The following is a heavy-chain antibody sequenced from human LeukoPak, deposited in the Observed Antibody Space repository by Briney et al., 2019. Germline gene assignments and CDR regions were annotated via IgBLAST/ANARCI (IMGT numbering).Heavy chain of an antibody. Sequence: ASVKVSCKASGYTFTSYGISWVRQAPGQGLEWMGWISAYNGNTNYAQKLQGRVTMTTDTSTSTAYMELRSLRSDDTAVYYCARTASQYDILTGYSKYYYYYMDVWGKGTTVTVSS. V-gene: IGHV1-18*01. CDR1: GYTFTSYG. CDR3: ARTASQYDILTGYSKYYYYYMDV. CDR2: ISAYNGNT. J-gene: IGHJ6*03. D-gene: IGHD3-9*01.